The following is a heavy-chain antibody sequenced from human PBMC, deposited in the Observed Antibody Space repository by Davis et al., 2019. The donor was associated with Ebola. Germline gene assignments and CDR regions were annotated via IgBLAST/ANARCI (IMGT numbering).Heavy chain of an antibody. CDR3: AREGDPQTVGYGMDV. CDR1: GFTFSNSN. Sequence: GESLKISCVGSGFTFSNSNMNWVRQAPEKGLEWISSINFGSHYIHYADSVKGRFTISRDNAKNSLHLEMSSLRAEDTGLYYCAREGDPQTVGYGMDVWGQGTTVTVSS. J-gene: IGHJ6*02. D-gene: IGHD3-16*01. V-gene: IGHV3-21*01. CDR2: INFGSHYI.